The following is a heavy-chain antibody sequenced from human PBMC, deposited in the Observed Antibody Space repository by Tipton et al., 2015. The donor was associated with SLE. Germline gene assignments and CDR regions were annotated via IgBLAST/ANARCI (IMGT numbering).Heavy chain of an antibody. CDR3: AKDRGNYGMDV. J-gene: IGHJ6*02. CDR1: GFTFDDYA. V-gene: IGHV3-9*01. Sequence: SLRLSCATSGFTFDDYAMHWVRQAPGKGLEWVAGIRYNSDTLGYADSVKGRFTISRDDAKNSLYLQMNSLRAEDTALYYCAKDRGNYGMDVWGQGTTVTVS. CDR2: IRYNSDTL.